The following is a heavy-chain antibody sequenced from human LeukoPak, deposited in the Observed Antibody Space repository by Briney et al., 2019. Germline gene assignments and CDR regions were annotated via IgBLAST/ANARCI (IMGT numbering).Heavy chain of an antibody. D-gene: IGHD3-22*01. V-gene: IGHV3-21*01. Sequence: GGSLRLSCAASGFTFSSFSMNWVRQAPGKGLEWVSSISSSSSYKYYADSVKGRFTISRDNAKDSLYLQMNSLRAEDTAVYYCARDGDYYDSSGYWSNAFDIWGQETMVTVSS. J-gene: IGHJ3*02. CDR3: ARDGDYYDSSGYWSNAFDI. CDR2: ISSSSSYK. CDR1: GFTFSSFS.